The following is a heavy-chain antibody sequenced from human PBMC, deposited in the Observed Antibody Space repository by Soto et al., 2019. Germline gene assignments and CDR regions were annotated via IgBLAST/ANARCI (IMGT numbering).Heavy chain of an antibody. CDR2: ISGSGGST. CDR3: AKDRAAAGSYGMDV. V-gene: IGHV3-23*01. Sequence: EVQLLESGGGLVQPGGSLRLSCGASGFTFSSYAMNWVRQAPGKGLEWVSAISGSGGSTYYADSVKGRFTISRDNSRNTLSLQMNSLRAEDTAVYYCAKDRAAAGSYGMDVWGQGTTVTVSS. CDR1: GFTFSSYA. J-gene: IGHJ6*02. D-gene: IGHD6-13*01.